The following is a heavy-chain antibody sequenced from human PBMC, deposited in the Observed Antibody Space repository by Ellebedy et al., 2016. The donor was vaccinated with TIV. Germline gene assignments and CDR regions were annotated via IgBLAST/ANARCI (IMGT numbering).Heavy chain of an antibody. V-gene: IGHV1-18*04. D-gene: IGHD3-9*01. CDR1: GYTFTSYG. CDR3: ARVPLGRYFDWLDAFDI. Sequence: ASVKVSCKASGYTFTSYGISWVRQAPGQGLEWMGWISAYNGNTNYAQKLQGRVTMTTDTSTSTAYMELRSLRSDDTAVYYCARVPLGRYFDWLDAFDIWGQGTMVTVSS. CDR2: ISAYNGNT. J-gene: IGHJ3*02.